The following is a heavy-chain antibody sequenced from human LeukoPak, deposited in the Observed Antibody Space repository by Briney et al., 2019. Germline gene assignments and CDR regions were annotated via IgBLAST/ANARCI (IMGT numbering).Heavy chain of an antibody. J-gene: IGHJ4*02. D-gene: IGHD3/OR15-3a*01. V-gene: IGHV3-23*01. CDR1: GITLSNYG. CDR2: ISDSGGST. Sequence: GGSLRLSCAVSGITLSNYGMSWVRRAPGKGLEWVAGISDSGGSTNYADSVKGRFTISRGNPKTTLYLQMNSLRAEDTAVYFCAKRGVVIRVILVGFHKEAYYFESWGQGALVTVSS. CDR3: AKRGVVIRVILVGFHKEAYYFES.